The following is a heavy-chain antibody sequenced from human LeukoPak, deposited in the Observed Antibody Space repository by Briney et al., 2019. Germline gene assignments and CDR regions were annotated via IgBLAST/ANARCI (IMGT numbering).Heavy chain of an antibody. V-gene: IGHV3-7*01. J-gene: IGHJ4*02. Sequence: GGSLRLSCAASGFTFSSYWMSWVRQAPGKGLEWVANIKQDGSEKYYVDSVKGRFTISRDNAKNSLYLQMNSLRAEDTAVYYCARGRYSPKIGYDSSGYYLYYFDYWGQGTLVTVSS. CDR2: IKQDGSEK. CDR1: GFTFSSYW. D-gene: IGHD3-22*01. CDR3: ARGRYSPKIGYDSSGYYLYYFDY.